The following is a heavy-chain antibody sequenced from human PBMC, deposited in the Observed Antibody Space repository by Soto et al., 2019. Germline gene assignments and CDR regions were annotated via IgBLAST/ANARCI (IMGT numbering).Heavy chain of an antibody. CDR3: ARDWDIVILSVPIPNYNYGMVV. D-gene: IGHD2-15*01. Sequence: PGGSLRLSCEGSGFTFSAYAMNWVRQAPGTGLEWVSYISSRSDTLYYADSVKGRFTISRDNAKNSVYLQVNNLRDEDTAVYYCARDWDIVILSVPIPNYNYGMVVWGQGTTVTSP. V-gene: IGHV3-48*02. CDR2: ISSRSDTL. J-gene: IGHJ6*02. CDR1: GFTFSAYA.